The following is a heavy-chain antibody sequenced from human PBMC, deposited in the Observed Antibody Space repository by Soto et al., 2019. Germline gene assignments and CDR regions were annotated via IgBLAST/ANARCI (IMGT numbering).Heavy chain of an antibody. J-gene: IGHJ5*02. CDR1: GYTFTSYG. V-gene: IGHV1-18*01. D-gene: IGHD1-26*01. CDR3: ARVYAGSLRWTRPGLFDP. Sequence: ASVKVSCKASGYTFTSYGISWVRQAPGQGLEWMGWISAYNGNTNYAQKLQGRVTMTTDTSTSTAYMELRSLRSDDTAVYYCARVYAGSLRWTRPGLFDPWGQGTLVTVSS. CDR2: ISAYNGNT.